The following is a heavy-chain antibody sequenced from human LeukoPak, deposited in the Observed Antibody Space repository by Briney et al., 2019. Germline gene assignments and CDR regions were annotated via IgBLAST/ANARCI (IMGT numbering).Heavy chain of an antibody. Sequence: ASVKVSCKASGNTFTGYYMHWVRQAPGQGLEWMGWINPNSGGTNYAQKFQGRVTMTRDTSISTAYMELSRLRFDDTAIYYCARVGKDYYGSGSYVFSTDSWFDPWGQGTLVTVSS. D-gene: IGHD3-10*01. CDR1: GNTFTGYY. V-gene: IGHV1-2*02. J-gene: IGHJ5*02. CDR3: ARVGKDYYGSGSYVFSTDSWFDP. CDR2: INPNSGGT.